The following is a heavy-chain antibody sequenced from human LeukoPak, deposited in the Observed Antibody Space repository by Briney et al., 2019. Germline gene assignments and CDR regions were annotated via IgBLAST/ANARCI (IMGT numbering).Heavy chain of an antibody. D-gene: IGHD6-13*01. CDR1: GFTFSSYS. J-gene: IGHJ4*02. CDR3: ARLIAAAGLDY. CDR2: ISSSSSYI. V-gene: IGHV3-21*01. Sequence: PGGSLRLSCAASGFTFSSYSMNWVRQAPGKGLEWVSSISSSSSYIYYADSVKGRFTISRDNSKNTLYLQMNSLRAEDTAVYYCARLIAAAGLDYGGQETLATVSP.